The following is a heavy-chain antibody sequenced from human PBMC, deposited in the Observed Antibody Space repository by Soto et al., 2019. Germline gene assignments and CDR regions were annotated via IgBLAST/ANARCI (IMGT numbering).Heavy chain of an antibody. J-gene: IGHJ4*02. CDR1: GGTFSSYA. CDR3: ARGEDSVAAPFDY. Sequence: AASVKVSCKASGGTFSSYAISWVRQAPGQGLEWMGGIIPIFGTANYAQKFQGRVTITADESTSTAYMELSSLRSEDTAVYYCARGEDSVAAPFDYWGQGTLVTVSS. D-gene: IGHD6-13*01. CDR2: IIPIFGTA. V-gene: IGHV1-69*13.